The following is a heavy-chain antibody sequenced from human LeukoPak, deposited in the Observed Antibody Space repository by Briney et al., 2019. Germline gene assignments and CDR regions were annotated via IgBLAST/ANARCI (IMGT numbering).Heavy chain of an antibody. CDR3: ARFGVDYDMGV. CDR1: GGSISSYY. Sequence: SETLSLTCTVSGGSISSYYWSWIRQPPGKGLEWIGQIYYSGKADYNPSLKSRITISVDTSKNQISLRVNSVTAADTAVYYCARFGVDYDMGVWGQGTTVIVFS. V-gene: IGHV4-59*01. J-gene: IGHJ6*02. D-gene: IGHD3-16*01. CDR2: IYYSGKA.